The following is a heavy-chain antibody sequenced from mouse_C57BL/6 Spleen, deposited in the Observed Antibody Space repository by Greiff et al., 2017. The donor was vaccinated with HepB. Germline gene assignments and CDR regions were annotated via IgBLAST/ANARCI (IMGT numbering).Heavy chain of an antibody. J-gene: IGHJ4*01. V-gene: IGHV2-2*01. CDR1: GFSLTSYG. CDR2: IWSGGST. D-gene: IGHD2-4*01. Sequence: QVHVKQSGPGLVQPSQRLSITCTVSGFSLTSYGVHWVRQSPGKGLEWLGVIWSGGSTDYNAAFISRLSISKDNSKSQVFFKMNSLQADDTAIYYGARTTMITTDYAMDYWGQGTSVTVSS. CDR3: ARTTMITTDYAMDY.